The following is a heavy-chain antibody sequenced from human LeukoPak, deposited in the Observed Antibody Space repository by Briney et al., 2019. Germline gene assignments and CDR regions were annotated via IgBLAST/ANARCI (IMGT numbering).Heavy chain of an antibody. CDR3: ARDVLTEGTLAFDI. CDR1: GGSVSSGSYY. V-gene: IGHV4-61*01. CDR2: IYYGGST. J-gene: IGHJ3*02. Sequence: PSETLSLTCTVSGGSVSSGSYYWSWIRQPPGKGLQWIGYIYYGGSTNYTPSLKSRVTISVDPSKNQFSLKLSSVTAADTAVYYCARDVLTEGTLAFDIWGQGTMVTVSS. D-gene: IGHD3-10*01.